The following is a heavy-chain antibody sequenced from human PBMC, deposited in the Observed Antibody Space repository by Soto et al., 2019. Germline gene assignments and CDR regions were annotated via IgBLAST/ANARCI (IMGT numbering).Heavy chain of an antibody. J-gene: IGHJ6*02. CDR3: ARVPSPFDTTNAMDV. Sequence: SETLSLTCTVSGDCIGIGNNYWSWIRQAPGKGLEWIGYIFSSGTTYYNPSLKSRLTMSLDTSQNQFSLKLNSVTAADTTVYFCARVPSPFDTTNAMDVSGHGT. CDR2: IFSSGTT. D-gene: IGHD2-2*01. V-gene: IGHV4-30-4*01. CDR1: GDCIGIGNNY.